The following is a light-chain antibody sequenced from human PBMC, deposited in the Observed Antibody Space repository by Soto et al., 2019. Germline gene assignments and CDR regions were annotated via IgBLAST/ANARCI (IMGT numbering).Light chain of an antibody. V-gene: IGLV2-14*01. J-gene: IGLJ1*01. Sequence: QSALTQPASVSGSPGQSITISYTGTSSDVGAYNYVSWYQQHPGKAPKLMIYEVSNRPSGVSNRFSGSKSGNSASLTISGLQAEDEADYFCSSYTGSNIVYVFGTGTKLTVL. CDR1: SSDVGAYNY. CDR3: SSYTGSNIVYV. CDR2: EVS.